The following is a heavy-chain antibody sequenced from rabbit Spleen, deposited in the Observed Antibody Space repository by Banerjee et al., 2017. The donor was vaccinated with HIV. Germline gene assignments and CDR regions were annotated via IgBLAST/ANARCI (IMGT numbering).Heavy chain of an antibody. D-gene: IGHD8-1*01. J-gene: IGHJ4*01. Sequence: QLEESAGGLVQPGGSRKLSCKASGFTLSSYYMNWVRQAPGKGLEWIGYIDPVFGITYYANWVNGRFSISRENAQNTVFLQMTSLTAADTATYFCARDGAGGSYFALWGPGTLVTVS. CDR1: GFTLSSYY. CDR2: IDPVFGIT. CDR3: ARDGAGGSYFAL. V-gene: IGHV1S7*01.